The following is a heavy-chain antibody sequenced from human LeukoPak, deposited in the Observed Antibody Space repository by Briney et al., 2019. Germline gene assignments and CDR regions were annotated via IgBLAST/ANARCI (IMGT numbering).Heavy chain of an antibody. CDR3: AREPGFDSSGYLNWFDP. V-gene: IGHV4-59*01. Sequence: SETLSLTCTVSGGSISSYYWSWIRQPPGKGLEWTACISYSGSTKYNPSLKSRVTISVDTSKNQLSLKLSSVTAADTAVYYCAREPGFDSSGYLNWFDPWGQGTLVTVSS. D-gene: IGHD3-22*01. J-gene: IGHJ5*02. CDR1: GGSISSYY. CDR2: ISYSGST.